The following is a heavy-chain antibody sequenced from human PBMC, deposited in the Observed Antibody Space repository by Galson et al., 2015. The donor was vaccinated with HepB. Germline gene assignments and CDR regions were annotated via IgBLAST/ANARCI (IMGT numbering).Heavy chain of an antibody. CDR2: IRGDGSDK. D-gene: IGHD5-24*01. CDR3: AREGLQFVRDWFDP. J-gene: IGHJ5*02. Sequence: SLRLSCAASGFPFCDYLVSLLRQAPGEGLEWGGRIRGDGSDKYYGGSLRGPFKISRDNAGGFLFLHMSSLRAEDTAVYYCAREGLQFVRDWFDPWGQGTLVTVSS. V-gene: IGHV3-7*01. CDR1: GFPFCDYL.